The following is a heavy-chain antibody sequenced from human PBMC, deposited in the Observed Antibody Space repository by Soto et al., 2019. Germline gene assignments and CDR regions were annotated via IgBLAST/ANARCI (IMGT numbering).Heavy chain of an antibody. Sequence: SVKVSCKASVYTFTSYDINWVRQATGQGLGWMGWINPNSGNTGYAQKFQGRVTMTRNTSTSTAYMELSSLRSEDTAVYYCAVTDDFWSGYHYYYYYYGMDVWGQGTTVTVSS. CDR2: INPNSGNT. J-gene: IGHJ6*02. D-gene: IGHD3-3*01. CDR3: AVTDDFWSGYHYYYYYYGMDV. V-gene: IGHV1-8*01. CDR1: VYTFTSYD.